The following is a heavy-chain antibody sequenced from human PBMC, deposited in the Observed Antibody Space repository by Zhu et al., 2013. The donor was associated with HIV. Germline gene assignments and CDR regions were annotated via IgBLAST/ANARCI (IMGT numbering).Heavy chain of an antibody. D-gene: IGHD3-10*01. Sequence: QVQLQQWGAGLLKPSEALSLTCAVYGGSFSGYYWSWIRQPPGKGLEWIGEINHSGSTNYNPSLKSRVTISVDTSKNQFSLKLSSVTAADTAVYYCARCGYYYGSGTIDYWGQGTLVTVSS. J-gene: IGHJ4*02. CDR1: GGSFSGYY. CDR3: ARCGYYYGSGTIDY. V-gene: IGHV4-34*01. CDR2: INHSGST.